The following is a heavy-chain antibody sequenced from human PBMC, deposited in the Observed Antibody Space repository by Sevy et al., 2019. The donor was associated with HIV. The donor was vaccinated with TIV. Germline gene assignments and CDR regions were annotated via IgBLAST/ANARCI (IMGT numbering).Heavy chain of an antibody. V-gene: IGHV1-69*13. CDR3: AGSYSVSYYYDAFDI. Sequence: ASVKVSCKASGGTFNSNAINWVRQAPGQGLEWMGGIIPVFGTANYAQKFQGKVTITADASTSIAYMELISLRSEDTAVYYCAGSYSVSYYYDAFDIWGQGTMVTVSS. J-gene: IGHJ3*02. CDR1: GGTFNSNA. D-gene: IGHD1-26*01. CDR2: IIPVFGTA.